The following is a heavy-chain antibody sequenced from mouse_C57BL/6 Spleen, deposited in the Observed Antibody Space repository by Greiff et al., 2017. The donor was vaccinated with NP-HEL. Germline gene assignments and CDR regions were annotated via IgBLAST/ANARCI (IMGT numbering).Heavy chain of an antibody. V-gene: IGHV5-4*01. D-gene: IGHD4-1*01. J-gene: IGHJ2*01. CDR2: ISDGGSYT. CDR3: AREGPPLTGTGLWYFDY. CDR1: GFTFSSYA. Sequence: EVKVVESGGGLVKPGGSLKLSCAASGFTFSSYAMSWVRQTPEKRLEWVATISDGGSYTYYPDNVKGRFTISRDNAKNNLYLQMSHLKSEDTAMYYCAREGPPLTGTGLWYFDYWGQGTTLTVSS.